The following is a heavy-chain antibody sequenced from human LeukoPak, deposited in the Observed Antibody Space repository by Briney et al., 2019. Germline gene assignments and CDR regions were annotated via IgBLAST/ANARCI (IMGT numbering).Heavy chain of an antibody. D-gene: IGHD2-21*02. J-gene: IGHJ4*02. CDR1: GFTFSDYY. V-gene: IGHV3-11*04. CDR2: ISSSGSTI. Sequence: GGSLRLSCAASGFTFSDYYVSWIRQAPGKGLEWVSYISSSGSTIYYADSVKGRFNISRDNDKNSLYLQMNSLRAEDTAVYYCARDSEAYCGGDCYTDGGQGTLVTVSS. CDR3: ARDSEAYCGGDCYTD.